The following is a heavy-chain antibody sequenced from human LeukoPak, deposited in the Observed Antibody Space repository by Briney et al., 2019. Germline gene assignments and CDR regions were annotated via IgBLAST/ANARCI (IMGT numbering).Heavy chain of an antibody. CDR2: ISGSGDIT. CDR3: AKRTSGWYFDY. J-gene: IGHJ4*02. V-gene: IGHV3-23*01. CDR1: GFTFSSYG. Sequence: TGESLRLSRGASGFTFSSYGMSWVRQAPGKGLEWVSAISGSGDITYYADSVKGRFTISRDNSKNTLFLQMNSLRAEDTAVYYCAKRTSGWYFDYWGQGTLVTVSS. D-gene: IGHD6-19*01.